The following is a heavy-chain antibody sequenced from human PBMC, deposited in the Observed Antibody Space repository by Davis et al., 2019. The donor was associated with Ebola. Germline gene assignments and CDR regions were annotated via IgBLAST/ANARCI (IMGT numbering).Heavy chain of an antibody. V-gene: IGHV5-51*01. Sequence: GESLKISCKGSGYTFTTYWIGWVRQLPGKGLEWMGIIYPGDSNTRYSPSFQGQVTISADKSISTAYLQWSSLQASDTAIYYCARHRYSSSWYSAFDYWGQGSLVTVSS. J-gene: IGHJ4*02. CDR2: IYPGDSNT. CDR3: ARHRYSSSWYSAFDY. D-gene: IGHD6-13*01. CDR1: GYTFTTYW.